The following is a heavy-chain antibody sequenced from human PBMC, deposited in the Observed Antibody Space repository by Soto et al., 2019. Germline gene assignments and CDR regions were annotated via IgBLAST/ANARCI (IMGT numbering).Heavy chain of an antibody. V-gene: IGHV1-18*01. D-gene: IGHD6-19*01. CDR3: ARDLIVAVAGTRFDY. CDR2: ISAYNGNT. CDR1: GYTFTSYG. J-gene: IGHJ4*02. Sequence: ASVKVSCKASGYTFTSYGISWVRQAPGQGLEWMGWISAYNGNTNYAQKLQGRVTMTTDTSTSTAYMELRSLRSDDTAVYYCARDLIVAVAGTRFDYWGQGTRVTVSS.